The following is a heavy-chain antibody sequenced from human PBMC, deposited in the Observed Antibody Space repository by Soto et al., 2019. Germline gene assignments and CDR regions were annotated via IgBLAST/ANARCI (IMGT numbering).Heavy chain of an antibody. CDR1: GYTFTSYY. CDR2: INPEDGET. V-gene: IGHV1-46*01. D-gene: IGHD3-22*01. J-gene: IGHJ4*02. Sequence: ASVKVSCKASGYTFTSYYMHWVRQAPGQGLEWMGIINPEDGETSYAQKFQGRVTMTEDTSTDTAYMELSSLRSEDTAVYYCATGSPTMTHDLLCYWGQGTLVTVSS. CDR3: ATGSPTMTHDLLCY.